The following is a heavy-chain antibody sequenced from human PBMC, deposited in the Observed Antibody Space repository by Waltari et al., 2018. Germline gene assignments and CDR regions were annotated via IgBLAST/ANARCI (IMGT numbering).Heavy chain of an antibody. J-gene: IGHJ4*02. CDR2: ITESGDT. D-gene: IGHD3-9*01. V-gene: IGHV3-23*04. CDR1: GFTFKNFA. CDR3: AKRWAIYYFEY. Sequence: EVQLVESGGGLVQPGGSLGLSWAASGFTFKNFAMSWVRQGPGKGLEWVSTITESGDTFYADSVKGRFATSRDNYKNTLSLQMNSLRAEDTAVYYCAKRWAIYYFEYWGQGNLVTVSS.